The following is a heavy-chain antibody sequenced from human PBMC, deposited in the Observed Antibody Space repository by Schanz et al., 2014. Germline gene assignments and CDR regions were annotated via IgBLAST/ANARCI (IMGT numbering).Heavy chain of an antibody. V-gene: IGHV3-23*01. J-gene: IGHJ4*02. CDR2: VSASGGGP. CDR1: GFTFRSYA. D-gene: IGHD6-19*01. CDR3: VRDKKGFVAVAGRAPFDY. Sequence: EVQLLESGGGLVQPGGSLRLSCIGSGFTFRSYALGWVRQAPGKGLEWVSLVSASGGGPFYADSVKGRFTISRDNAKNSLYLQVNNLSAEDTAVYYCVRDKKGFVAVAGRAPFDYWGQGTLVTVSS.